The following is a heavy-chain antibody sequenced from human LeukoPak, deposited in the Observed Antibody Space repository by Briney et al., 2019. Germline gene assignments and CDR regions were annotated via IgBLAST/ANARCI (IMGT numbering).Heavy chain of an antibody. CDR1: GDSISGYY. CDR2: VYHTGHT. CDR3: ARHRFGHLFDY. J-gene: IGHJ4*02. D-gene: IGHD3-16*01. Sequence: SETLSLTCTVSGDSISGYYWSWIRQPPGMGLEWIGYVYHTGHTHYSPSLKSRVTVSLDTSRNQVSLILSSVTAADTAVYYCARHRFGHLFDYWGQGTLVFVSS. V-gene: IGHV4-59*01.